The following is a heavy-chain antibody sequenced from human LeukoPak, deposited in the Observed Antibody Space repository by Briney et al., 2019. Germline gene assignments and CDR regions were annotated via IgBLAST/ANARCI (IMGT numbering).Heavy chain of an antibody. V-gene: IGHV1-46*01. J-gene: IGHJ4*02. CDR1: GYSFTYHY. D-gene: IGHD6-13*01. CDR3: AREPIAAAGTDGLEY. CDR2: INPSGGST. Sequence: ASVKVSCKASGYSFTYHYMHWVRQAPGQGLEWMGIINPSGGSTSYAQKFQGRVTMTRDMSTSTVYMELSSLRSEDTAVYYCAREPIAAAGTDGLEYWGQGTLVTVSS.